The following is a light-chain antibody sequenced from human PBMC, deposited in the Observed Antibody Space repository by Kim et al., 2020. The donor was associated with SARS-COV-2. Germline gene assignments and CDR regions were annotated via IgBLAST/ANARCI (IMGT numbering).Light chain of an antibody. Sequence: SITISCTGTSSDSGGYDYVSWYQQHPGNDPKLIMYDVNHRSSGVSNRFSASKSGHTASLTISGLQADDEADYYCSSYSGGSTLVVFGGGTQLTVL. J-gene: IGLJ2*01. CDR3: SSYSGGSTLVV. CDR2: DVN. CDR1: SSDSGGYDY. V-gene: IGLV2-14*03.